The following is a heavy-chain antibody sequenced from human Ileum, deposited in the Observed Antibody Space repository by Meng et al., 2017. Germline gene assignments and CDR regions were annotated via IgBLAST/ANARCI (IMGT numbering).Heavy chain of an antibody. CDR2: ISQESGRT. D-gene: IGHD2-21*01. CDR1: GDSISSRDW. J-gene: IGHJ4*02. CDR3: VRNEGYSLGD. V-gene: IGHV4-4*02. Sequence: QVQLQESGPGLVKPSGTLSLTCSVSGDSISSRDWWSWVCQPPGKGLQWIGEISQESGRTNYNPSLKSRVTISSDKSTNKLSLNLNSVAAADTAVYYCVRNEGYSLGDWGQGTLVTVSS.